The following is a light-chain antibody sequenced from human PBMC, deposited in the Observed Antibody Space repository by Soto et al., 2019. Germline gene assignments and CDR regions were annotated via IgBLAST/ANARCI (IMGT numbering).Light chain of an antibody. CDR2: KTS. Sequence: DIQMTQSPSTLSASVGDRVTITCRASQSISNWLAWYQQKPGKAPKLLIYKTSTLESGDPSTFSGSGSGTESTLTLTSLQPDDFATYHCQQYNSFPGTFGQGTKVEIK. CDR3: QQYNSFPGT. CDR1: QSISNW. J-gene: IGKJ1*01. V-gene: IGKV1-5*03.